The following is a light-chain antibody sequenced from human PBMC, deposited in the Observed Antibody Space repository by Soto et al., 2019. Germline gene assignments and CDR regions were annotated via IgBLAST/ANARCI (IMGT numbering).Light chain of an antibody. CDR2: GVS. Sequence: DIQITQSPSSLSSSVGDRVTITCLSSQSVRTYLNWYQQKPGKAPNLLIYGVSTLHSGVPSRFSGTGSGTDFTLTISSLQPEDFASYYCQQSYSTPWTFGPGTKVDIK. CDR1: QSVRTY. CDR3: QQSYSTPWT. J-gene: IGKJ1*01. V-gene: IGKV1-39*01.